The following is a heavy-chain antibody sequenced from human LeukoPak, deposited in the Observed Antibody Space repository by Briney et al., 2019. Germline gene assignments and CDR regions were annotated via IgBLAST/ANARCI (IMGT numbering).Heavy chain of an antibody. CDR2: INPNSGGT. J-gene: IGHJ1*01. CDR1: GYTFTGYY. CDR3: AGPEVQWLGQYEYFQH. D-gene: IGHD6-19*01. Sequence: ASVKVSCKASGYTFTGYYMHWVRQAPGQGLEWMGRINPNSGGTNYAQKFQGRVTMTRDTSISTAYMELSGLRSDDTAVYYCAGPEVQWLGQYEYFQHWGQGTLVTVSS. V-gene: IGHV1-2*06.